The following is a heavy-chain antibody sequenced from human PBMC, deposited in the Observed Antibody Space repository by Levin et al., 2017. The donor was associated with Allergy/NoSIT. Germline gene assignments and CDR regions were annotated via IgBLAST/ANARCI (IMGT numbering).Heavy chain of an antibody. CDR1: GGSISSSSYY. CDR3: ARPMTTVTTKHDAFDS. CDR2: IYYSGST. Sequence: GSLRLSCTVSGGSISSSSYYWGWIRQPPGKGLEWIGSIYYSGSTYYNPSLKSRVTISVDTSKNQFSLKLSSVTAADTAVYYCARPMTTVTTKHDAFDSWGQGTMVTVSS. J-gene: IGHJ3*02. D-gene: IGHD4-11*01. V-gene: IGHV4-39*01.